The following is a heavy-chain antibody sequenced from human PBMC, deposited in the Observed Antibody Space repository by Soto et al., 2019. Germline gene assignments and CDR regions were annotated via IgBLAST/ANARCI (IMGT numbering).Heavy chain of an antibody. V-gene: IGHV2-5*08. D-gene: IGHD5-12*01. CDR3: AHSQRGPRDF. Sequence: SGPTLVNPTQTLTLTCTFSGFSLSTSGMCVSWIRQPPGKALEWLALIYWDDDKRYNPSLKSRLTITKDTSKDQVVLTMSNMGPMDTATYFCAHSQRGPRDFWGPGILVTVSS. CDR1: GFSLSTSGMC. J-gene: IGHJ4*02. CDR2: IYWDDDK.